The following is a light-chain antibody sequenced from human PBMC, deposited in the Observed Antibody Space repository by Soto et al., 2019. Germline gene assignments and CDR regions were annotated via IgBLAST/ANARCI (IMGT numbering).Light chain of an antibody. Sequence: DIQMTQSPSTLSGSVGDRVTMICRASQTISSWLAWYQQKPGKAPKLLIYKASTLKSGVPSRFSGSGSGTEFTLTISSLQPDDFATYYCQHYNSYSEAFGQGTKVDIK. CDR2: KAS. J-gene: IGKJ1*01. CDR3: QHYNSYSEA. V-gene: IGKV1-5*03. CDR1: QTISSW.